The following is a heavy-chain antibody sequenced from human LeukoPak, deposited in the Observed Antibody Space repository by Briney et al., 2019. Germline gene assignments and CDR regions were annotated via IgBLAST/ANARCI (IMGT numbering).Heavy chain of an antibody. CDR1: GFTLSIYG. CDR3: TRQIASSTETFDI. J-gene: IGHJ3*02. D-gene: IGHD3-3*02. Sequence: GGSLRLSCAASGFTLSIYGMHWVRQASGRGLEWLGRVRSNNYATAYGASAKGRFTISRDDSKNTAYLQMNSLETEDTAVYYCTRQIASSTETFDIWGQGTTVTVSS. CDR2: VRSNNYAT. V-gene: IGHV3-73*01.